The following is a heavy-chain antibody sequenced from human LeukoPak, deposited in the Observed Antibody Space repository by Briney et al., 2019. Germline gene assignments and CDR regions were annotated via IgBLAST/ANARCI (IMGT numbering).Heavy chain of an antibody. J-gene: IGHJ4*02. CDR1: GFTFSSYW. D-gene: IGHD4-23*01. CDR2: IKSDGSNT. CDR3: ARDYCGGNNLCFADF. Sequence: GGSLRLSCVTSGFTFSSYWMHWVRQAPGKGVVWVSRIKSDGSNTSYADSVKGRFTISRDNAKNTLYLQMNSLRAEDTAVYYCARDYCGGNNLCFADFWGQGTLVTVSS. V-gene: IGHV3-74*01.